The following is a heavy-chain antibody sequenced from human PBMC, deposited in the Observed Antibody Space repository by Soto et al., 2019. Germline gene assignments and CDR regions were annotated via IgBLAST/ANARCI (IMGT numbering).Heavy chain of an antibody. J-gene: IGHJ5*02. D-gene: IGHD3-22*01. CDR2: IYHGGST. CDR1: GYSISSGYY. Sequence: ETLSLTCAVSGYSISSGYYWCWLRQPPGKGLEWIGRIYHGGSTYYNPSLNSRVTLSIDMTNNHVSLILNSVTAADTAVYYCARVGPWVPYYYDSSPYTFENWFDPWGQGTLVTVSS. CDR3: ARVGPWVPYYYDSSPYTFENWFDP. V-gene: IGHV4-38-2*01.